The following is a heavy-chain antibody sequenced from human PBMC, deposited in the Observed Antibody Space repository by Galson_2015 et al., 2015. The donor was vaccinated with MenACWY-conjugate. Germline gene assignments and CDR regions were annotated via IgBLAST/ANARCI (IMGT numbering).Heavy chain of an antibody. CDR1: GFTVSSNY. D-gene: IGHD6-19*01. CDR3: ARDRFSSGWYWYFDL. V-gene: IGHV3-53*01. J-gene: IGHJ2*01. CDR2: IYSGGST. Sequence: SLRLSCAASGFTVSSNYMSWVRQAPGKGLEWVSVIYSGGSTYYADSVKGRFTISRDNSKNTLYLQMNSLRAEDTAVYYCARDRFSSGWYWYFDLWGRGTLVTVSS.